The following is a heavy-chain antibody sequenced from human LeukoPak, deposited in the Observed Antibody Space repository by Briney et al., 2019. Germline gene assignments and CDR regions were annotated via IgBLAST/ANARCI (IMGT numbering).Heavy chain of an antibody. J-gene: IGHJ6*03. CDR3: AREIAAYYYYYYMDV. V-gene: IGHV4-4*07. CDR2: IYTSGGT. Sequence: SETLSLTCTVSGGSIGRYYWSWIRQSPGKGLEWIGRIYTSGGTNYNPSLKSRVTISVDTSKNQFSLKLSSVTAADTAVYYCAREIAAYYYYYYMDVWGKGTTVTISS. D-gene: IGHD6-25*01. CDR1: GGSIGRYY.